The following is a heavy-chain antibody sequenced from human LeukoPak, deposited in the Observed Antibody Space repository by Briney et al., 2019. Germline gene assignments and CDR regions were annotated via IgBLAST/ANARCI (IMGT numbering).Heavy chain of an antibody. D-gene: IGHD3-22*01. J-gene: IGHJ3*02. CDR3: ARAGSGYSFDI. Sequence: ASETLSLTCAVYGVSFSGYYWSWIRQPPGKGLEWIGEINHSGSTNYNPPLKSRVTISVDTSKNQFSLKLSSVTAADTAVYYCARAGSGYSFDIWGQGTMVTVSS. V-gene: IGHV4-34*01. CDR1: GVSFSGYY. CDR2: INHSGST.